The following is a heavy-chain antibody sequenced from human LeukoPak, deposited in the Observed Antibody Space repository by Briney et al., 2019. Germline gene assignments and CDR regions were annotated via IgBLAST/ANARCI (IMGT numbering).Heavy chain of an antibody. CDR2: IGASGADT. D-gene: IGHD3-22*01. Sequence: GGSLRLSCAASGFTFTNYAMTWVRQAPGKGLEWVSVIGASGADTYYSDSVKGRFTVSRDNSQNTLFLHMSSLRAEDTAVYFCARRPRDTSGYYLGAFHDWGQGTTVTVSS. V-gene: IGHV3-23*01. CDR1: GFTFTNYA. J-gene: IGHJ3*01. CDR3: ARRPRDTSGYYLGAFHD.